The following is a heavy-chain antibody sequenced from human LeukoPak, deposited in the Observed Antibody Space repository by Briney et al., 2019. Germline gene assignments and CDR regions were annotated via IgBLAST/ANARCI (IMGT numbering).Heavy chain of an antibody. CDR1: GLTFSNYN. V-gene: IGHV3-7*01. J-gene: IGHJ4*02. CDR3: ARDVGYNRFDQ. D-gene: IGHD5-24*01. Sequence: GGSLTLSCVASGLTFSNYNMHWVRQAPGKGLEWVANINQDGRAKFYGDSVKGRFTISRDNAENSLYLQMSSLRAEDTAVYFCARDVGYNRFDQWGQGTLVTVSS. CDR2: INQDGRAK.